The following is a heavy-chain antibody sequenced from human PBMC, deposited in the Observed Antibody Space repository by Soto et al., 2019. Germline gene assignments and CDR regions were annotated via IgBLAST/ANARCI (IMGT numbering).Heavy chain of an antibody. J-gene: IGHJ4*02. CDR1: GDSISSNSHY. CDR2: IYYSGST. D-gene: IGHD1-26*01. CDR3: ARLGGSYAVPHFDY. Sequence: ETLSLTCTVSGDSISSNSHYWGWIRQPPGKGLESIANIYYSGSTNYNPSLKSRVTLSVDTSKNQFSLKLSSVTAADTAVYYCARLGGSYAVPHFDYWGQGTLVTVSS. V-gene: IGHV4-61*05.